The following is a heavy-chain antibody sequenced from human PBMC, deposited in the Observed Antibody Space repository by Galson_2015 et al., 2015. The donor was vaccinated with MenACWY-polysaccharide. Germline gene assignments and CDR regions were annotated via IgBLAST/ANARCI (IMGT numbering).Heavy chain of an antibody. CDR3: AKGLRGPAAGTDYFDY. D-gene: IGHD6-13*01. V-gene: IGHV3-23*01. Sequence: SLRLSCAASGFTFSNYAMNWVRQAPGKGPEWVSTITVSGDNTYYADSVKGRFAISRDNSKNTLSLQMNSLRTEDTAVYYCAKGLRGPAAGTDYFDYWGQGTLVTVSS. CDR1: GFTFSNYA. CDR2: ITVSGDNT. J-gene: IGHJ4*02.